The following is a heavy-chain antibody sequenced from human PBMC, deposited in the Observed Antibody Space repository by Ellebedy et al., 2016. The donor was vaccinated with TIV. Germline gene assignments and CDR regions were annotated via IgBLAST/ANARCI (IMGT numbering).Heavy chain of an antibody. Sequence: GESLKISXAASGFNFSDFYMSWLRQAPGKGLEWISDISRHGSTIFYADSVKGRFTISRDNTKNSLFLQMNSLTIDDTAVYFCARDVWDIAVVPSSISFDPWGQGTLVTVSS. J-gene: IGHJ5*02. CDR3: ARDVWDIAVVPSSISFDP. D-gene: IGHD2-21*01. V-gene: IGHV3-11*01. CDR2: ISRHGSTI. CDR1: GFNFSDFY.